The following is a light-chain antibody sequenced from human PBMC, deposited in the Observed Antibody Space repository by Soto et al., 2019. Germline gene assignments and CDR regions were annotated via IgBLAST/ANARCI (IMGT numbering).Light chain of an antibody. V-gene: IGKV1-39*01. CDR1: QSISNY. CDR2: TAS. Sequence: DIQMTQSPSSLSASVGDRVTITCRASQSISNYLNWYQQKPGKAPKLLIYTASSLQSGVPSRFSGSGSGTDFTLTISSLQPEDFATYFCQQSSRTPWRFGQGTKVDIK. J-gene: IGKJ1*01. CDR3: QQSSRTPWR.